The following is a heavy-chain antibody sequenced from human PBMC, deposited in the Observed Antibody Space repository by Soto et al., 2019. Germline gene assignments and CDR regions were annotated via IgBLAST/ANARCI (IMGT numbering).Heavy chain of an antibody. CDR1: GFTFSSYG. J-gene: IGHJ4*02. D-gene: IGHD1-7*01. CDR2: ISYDGSNK. V-gene: IGHV3-30*03. CDR3: ATSELELANFDY. Sequence: GGSLRLSCAASGFTFSSYGMHWVRQAPGKGLEWVAVISYDGSNKYYADSVKGRFTISRGNSKNTLYLQMNSLRAEDTAVYYCATSELELANFDYWGQGTLVTVSS.